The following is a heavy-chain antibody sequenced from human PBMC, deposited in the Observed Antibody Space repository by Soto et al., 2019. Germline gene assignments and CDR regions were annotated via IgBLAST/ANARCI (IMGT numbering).Heavy chain of an antibody. J-gene: IGHJ6*02. CDR1: GFTFSSYA. CDR2: ISYDGSNK. D-gene: IGHD1-7*01. V-gene: IGHV3-30-3*01. Sequence: GGSLRLSCAASGFTFSSYAMHWVRQAPGKGLEWVAVISYDGSNKYYADSVKGRFTISRDNSKNTLYLQMNSLGAEDTAVYYCARDGYNWNYFSATVVRYYGMDVWGQGTTVTVSS. CDR3: ARDGYNWNYFSATVVRYYGMDV.